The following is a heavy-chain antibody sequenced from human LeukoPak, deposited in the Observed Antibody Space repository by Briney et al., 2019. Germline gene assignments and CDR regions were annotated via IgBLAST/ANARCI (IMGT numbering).Heavy chain of an antibody. CDR2: IYYSGST. Sequence: SETLSLTCTVSGGSISSSSYYWGWIRQPPGKGLEWIGSIYYSGSTNYNPSLKSRVTISVDTSKNQFSLKLSSVTAADTAVYYCARANSSGWYWYFDLWGRGTLVTVSS. CDR1: GGSISSSSYY. J-gene: IGHJ2*01. D-gene: IGHD6-19*01. CDR3: ARANSSGWYWYFDL. V-gene: IGHV4-39*07.